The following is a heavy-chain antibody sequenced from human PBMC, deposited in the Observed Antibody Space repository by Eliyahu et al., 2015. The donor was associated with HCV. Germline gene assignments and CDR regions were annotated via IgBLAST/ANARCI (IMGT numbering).Heavy chain of an antibody. CDR3: AKDKIAVRPGWFDP. CDR2: IWYDGSNK. CDR1: GFTFSSYG. Sequence: QVQLVESGGGVVQPGRSLRLSCAXSGFTFSSYGMHWVRQAPGKGLEWVAVIWYDGSNKYYADSVKGRFTISRDNSKNTLYLQMNSLRAEDTAVYYCAKDKIAVRPGWFDPWGQGTLVTVSS. J-gene: IGHJ5*02. V-gene: IGHV3-33*06. D-gene: IGHD6-19*01.